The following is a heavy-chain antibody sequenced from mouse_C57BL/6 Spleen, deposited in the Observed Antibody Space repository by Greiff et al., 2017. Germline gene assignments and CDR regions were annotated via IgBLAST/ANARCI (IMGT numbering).Heavy chain of an antibody. J-gene: IGHJ4*01. CDR3: ARSIDYLMDC. V-gene: IGHV1-76*01. CDR2: IYPGSGNT. Sequence: QVHVKQSGAELVRPGASVKLSCKASGYTFTDYYINWVKQRPGQGLEWIARIYPGSGNTYYNEKFKGKATLTAEKSSSTAYMQLSSLTSEDSAVYFCARSIDYLMDCWGQGTSVTVSS. D-gene: IGHD2-12*01. CDR1: GYTFTDYY.